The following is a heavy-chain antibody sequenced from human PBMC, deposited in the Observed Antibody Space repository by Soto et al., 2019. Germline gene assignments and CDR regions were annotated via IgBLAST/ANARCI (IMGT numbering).Heavy chain of an antibody. Sequence: GGSLRLSCAGSGFIFSNVWMYWVRQAPGKGLEWVGHIKSKSDDGTTDYAAPVKGRFTISRDDSKNTLYLEMNSLQSEDTALYYCNTYGVGATNSWFDPWGQGTLVTVSS. D-gene: IGHD1-26*01. CDR2: IKSKSDDGTT. V-gene: IGHV3-15*01. J-gene: IGHJ5*01. CDR3: NTYGVGATNSWFDP. CDR1: GFIFSNVW.